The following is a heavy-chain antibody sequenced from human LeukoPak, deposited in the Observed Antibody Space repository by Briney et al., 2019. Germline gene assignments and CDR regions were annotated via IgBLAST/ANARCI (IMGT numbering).Heavy chain of an antibody. CDR1: GGSISSSSYY. Sequence: PSETLSLTCTVSGGSISSSSYYWGWIRQPPGKGLEWIGSIYYSGSTYYNPSLKSRVTISVDTSKNQFSLKLSSVTAADTAVYYCARYCSSTSCYFRNDAFDIWGQGTMVTVSS. V-gene: IGHV4-39*01. D-gene: IGHD2-2*01. CDR2: IYYSGST. CDR3: ARYCSSTSCYFRNDAFDI. J-gene: IGHJ3*02.